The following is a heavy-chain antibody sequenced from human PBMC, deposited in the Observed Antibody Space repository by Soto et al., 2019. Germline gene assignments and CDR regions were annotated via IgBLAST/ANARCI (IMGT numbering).Heavy chain of an antibody. CDR1: GFTFSSYS. Sequence: GGSLRLSCAASGFTFSSYSMNWVRQAPGKGLEWVSSISSSSSYIYYADSVKGRFTISRDNAKNSLYLQMNSLRAEDTAVYYCVRDLARKAKMATIDWFDPWGQGTLVTVSS. CDR3: VRDLARKAKMATIDWFDP. D-gene: IGHD5-12*01. J-gene: IGHJ5*02. CDR2: ISSSSSYI. V-gene: IGHV3-21*01.